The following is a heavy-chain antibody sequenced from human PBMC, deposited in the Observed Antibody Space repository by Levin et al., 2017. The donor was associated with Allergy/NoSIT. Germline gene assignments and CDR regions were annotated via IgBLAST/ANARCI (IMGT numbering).Heavy chain of an antibody. V-gene: IGHV3-30-3*01. CDR1: GFTFSSYA. J-gene: IGHJ4*02. D-gene: IGHD6-19*01. Sequence: GGSLRLSCAASGFTFSSYATHWVRQAPGKGLEWVAVISYDGSNKYYADSVKGRFTISRDNSKNTLYLQMNSLRAEDTAVYYCARGPRPIAVAGMENHLDYWGQGTLVTVSS. CDR3: ARGPRPIAVAGMENHLDY. CDR2: ISYDGSNK.